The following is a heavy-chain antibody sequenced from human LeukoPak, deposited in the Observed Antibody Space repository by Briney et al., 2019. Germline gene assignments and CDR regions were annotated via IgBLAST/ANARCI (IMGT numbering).Heavy chain of an antibody. J-gene: IGHJ4*02. CDR1: GYSISSGYY. V-gene: IGHV4-38-2*02. CDR2: IYHSGST. Sequence: KTSETLSLTCTVSGYSISSGYYWGWIRQPPGKGLEWIGSIYHSGSTYYNPSLKSRVTISVDTSKNQFSLKLSSVTAADTAVYYCARDRNDLGPYYFDYWGQGTLVTVSS. CDR3: ARDRNDLGPYYFDY.